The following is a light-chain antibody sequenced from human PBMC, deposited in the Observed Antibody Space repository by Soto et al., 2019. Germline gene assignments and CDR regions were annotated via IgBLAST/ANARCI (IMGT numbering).Light chain of an antibody. CDR1: HSVSSD. J-gene: IGKJ5*01. V-gene: IGKV3-15*01. Sequence: EIVMTQSPATLSVSPGERATLSCRASHSVSSDLAWYQQKPGQAPRLLIYGASTRAIGIPARFSGSGSGTEFTITISSLQSEDGEVYDCQQYNNWPPTFGQGTRLEIK. CDR2: GAS. CDR3: QQYNNWPPT.